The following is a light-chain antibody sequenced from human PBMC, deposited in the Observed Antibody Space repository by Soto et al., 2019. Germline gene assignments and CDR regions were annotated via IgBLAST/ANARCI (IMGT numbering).Light chain of an antibody. CDR1: QSINSN. Sequence: EIVMTQSPATLSLSPGERATLSCRASQSINSNLAWYQQKPGQAPRLFIFRASSRATRLPARFSASGSGTDFNLPISSLQSEDFAVYYCQQYNNWPRATFGGGTKVDI. CDR3: QQYNNWPRAT. V-gene: IGKV3-15*01. CDR2: RAS. J-gene: IGKJ4*01.